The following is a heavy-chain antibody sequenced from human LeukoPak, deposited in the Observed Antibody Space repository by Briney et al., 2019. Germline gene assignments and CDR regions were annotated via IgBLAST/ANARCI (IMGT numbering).Heavy chain of an antibody. CDR2: INPNSGGT. J-gene: IGHJ4*02. CDR1: GYIFTDYY. D-gene: IGHD3-9*01. V-gene: IGHV1/OR15-1*02. Sequence: ASVKVSCKASGYIFTDYYMHWVRQAPGQELGWMGRINPNSGGTNYAQKFQGRVTMTRDTSISTAYTELSSLRSEDTAVYYCARDSSDYDILTGYPRFDYWGQGTLVTVSS. CDR3: ARDSSDYDILTGYPRFDY.